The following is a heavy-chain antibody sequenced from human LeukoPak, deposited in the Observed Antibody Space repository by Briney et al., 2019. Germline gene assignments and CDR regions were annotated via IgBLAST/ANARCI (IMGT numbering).Heavy chain of an antibody. CDR1: SGSTCSYY. CDR3: AGSDADKQAY. Sequence: SETLSLTCTVSSGSTCSYYSGWVRPPPEKGLGWIGYIYTSGSTNSNTPLTSGVTISVETSQNQFSLNRRSLTPAHTAASYCAGSDADKQAYWGQGSLVTVYS. D-gene: IGHD2-2*01. CDR2: IYTSGST. V-gene: IGHV4-4*09. J-gene: IGHJ4*02.